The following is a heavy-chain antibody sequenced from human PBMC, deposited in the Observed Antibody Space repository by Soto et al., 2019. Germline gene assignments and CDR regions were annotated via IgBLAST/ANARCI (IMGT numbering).Heavy chain of an antibody. V-gene: IGHV3-23*01. CDR1: GFTFSDHA. CDR3: AIDRWWHTH. J-gene: IGHJ4*02. D-gene: IGHD2-15*01. CDR2: ISGGGTGA. Sequence: EVQLLESGGGLVQPGGSLRLSCTASGFTFSDHAMTWVRQAPGKGLEWLSGISGGGTGAYYADSVKGRFTVSRDNSNNTVFLQMDSLRVEDTAVYYWAIDRWWHTHWGQGTLVTVSS.